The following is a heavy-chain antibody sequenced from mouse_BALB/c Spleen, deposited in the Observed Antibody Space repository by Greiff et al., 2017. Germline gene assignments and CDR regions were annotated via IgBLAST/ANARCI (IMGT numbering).Heavy chain of an antibody. CDR3: VRDRGSTGDY. J-gene: IGHJ2*01. V-gene: IGHV2-9-2*01. CDR2: IWTGGGT. Sequence: QVQLKQSGPGLVAPSQSLSITCTVSGFSLTSYDISWIRQPPGKGLEWLGVIWTGGGTNYNSAFMSRLSISKDNSKSQVFLKMNSLQTDDTAIYYCVRDRGSTGDYWGQGTTLTVSS. CDR1: GFSLTSYD.